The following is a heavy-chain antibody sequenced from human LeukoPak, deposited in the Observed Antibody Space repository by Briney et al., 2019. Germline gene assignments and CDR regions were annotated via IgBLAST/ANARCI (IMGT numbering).Heavy chain of an antibody. D-gene: IGHD6-6*01. V-gene: IGHV1-69*05. CDR2: TIPIFGTA. Sequence: GSSVKVSCKASGGTFSSYAISWVRQAPGQGLEWMGGTIPIFGTANYAQKFQGRVTITTDESTSTAYMELSSLRSEDTAVYYCARGGLVHYYYYYMDVWGKGTTVTVSS. CDR3: ARGGLVHYYYYYMDV. CDR1: GGTFSSYA. J-gene: IGHJ6*03.